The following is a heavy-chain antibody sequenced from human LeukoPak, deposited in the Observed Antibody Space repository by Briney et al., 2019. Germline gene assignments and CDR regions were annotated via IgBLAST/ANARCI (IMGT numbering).Heavy chain of an antibody. J-gene: IGHJ4*02. CDR2: IRSKPNSSAT. V-gene: IGHV3-73*01. CDR3: TRLDCGSTSCLSYFDY. CDR1: GFTFSGSA. D-gene: IGHD2-2*01. Sequence: PGGSLKLSCAASGFTFSGSARHWVRQASGKGLEWIGRIRSKPNSSATAYARSVKGRFTISRDDSKNTTYLQMNSLKTEDTAVYYCTRLDCGSTSCLSYFDYWGQGTLVTVSS.